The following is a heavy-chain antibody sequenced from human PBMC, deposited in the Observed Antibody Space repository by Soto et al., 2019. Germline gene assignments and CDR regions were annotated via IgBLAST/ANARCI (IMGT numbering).Heavy chain of an antibody. CDR3: TTDNGRRGHSYGSSCDYFDY. D-gene: IGHD5-18*01. V-gene: IGHV3-15*01. J-gene: IGHJ4*02. Sequence: EVQLVESGGGLVKPGGSLRLSCAASGFTFSNAWMSWVRQAPGKGLEWVGRINSKTDGGTTDYAAPVKGRFTISRDDSKNTLYLQMNSLKTEDTAVYYCTTDNGRRGHSYGSSCDYFDYWGQGTLVTVSS. CDR2: INSKTDGGTT. CDR1: GFTFSNAW.